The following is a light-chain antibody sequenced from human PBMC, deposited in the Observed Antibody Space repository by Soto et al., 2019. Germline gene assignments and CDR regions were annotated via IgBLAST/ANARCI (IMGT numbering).Light chain of an antibody. J-gene: IGKJ5*01. Sequence: EIVMTQSPATLSVSPGERVTLSCRASQSISSNLAWYQQKPGQAPRPLIYGASTRATDIPARFSGSGSGTEFTLTISSLQSEDFAVYYCQHSNDWPFTFGQGTRLEIK. CDR1: QSISSN. V-gene: IGKV3-15*01. CDR2: GAS. CDR3: QHSNDWPFT.